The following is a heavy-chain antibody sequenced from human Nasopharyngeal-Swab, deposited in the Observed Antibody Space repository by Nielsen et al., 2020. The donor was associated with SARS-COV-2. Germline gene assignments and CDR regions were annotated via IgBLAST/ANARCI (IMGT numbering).Heavy chain of an antibody. Sequence: GESLKISCAASGFTVSAFGMHWVRQAPGEVLEWVAHISYDGHTQYYSDSVKGRFTISRDNPENTLYLQMNTLRAEDTAVYYCANRRGGSWHPYCFDYWGQGTLVTVSS. CDR2: ISYDGHTQ. CDR3: ANRRGGSWHPYCFDY. CDR1: GFTVSAFG. V-gene: IGHV3-33*05. D-gene: IGHD6-13*01. J-gene: IGHJ4*02.